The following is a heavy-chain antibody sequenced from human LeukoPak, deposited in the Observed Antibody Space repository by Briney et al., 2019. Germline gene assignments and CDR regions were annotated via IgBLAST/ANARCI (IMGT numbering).Heavy chain of an antibody. V-gene: IGHV4-61*01. D-gene: IGHD6-19*01. Sequence: PSETLSLTCTVSGGSVSSGSYYWSWIRQPPGKGLEWIGYIYYSGSTNYNPSLKSRVTISVDTSKNQFSLKLSSVTAADTAVYYYARDQAAPGIAVAGTWYDYYYGMDVWGQGTTVTVSS. CDR3: ARDQAAPGIAVAGTWYDYYYGMDV. CDR1: GGSVSSGSYY. J-gene: IGHJ6*02. CDR2: IYYSGST.